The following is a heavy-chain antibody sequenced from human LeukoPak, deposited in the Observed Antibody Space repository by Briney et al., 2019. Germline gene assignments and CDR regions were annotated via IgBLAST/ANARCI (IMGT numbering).Heavy chain of an antibody. CDR1: GDSISSSNCY. V-gene: IGHV4-39*07. Sequence: SETLSLTCTVSGDSISSSNCYWGWIRQPPGKGLEWIGSIYFSGGTYYNASLKSRVTISVDTSKNQFSLKLSSVTAADTAVYYCARDIEVSYDSSGYSNWFDPWGQGTLVTVSS. CDR3: ARDIEVSYDSSGYSNWFDP. D-gene: IGHD3-22*01. CDR2: IYFSGGT. J-gene: IGHJ5*02.